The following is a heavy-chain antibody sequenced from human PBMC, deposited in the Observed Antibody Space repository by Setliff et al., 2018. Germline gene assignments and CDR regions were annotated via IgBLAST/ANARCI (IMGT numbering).Heavy chain of an antibody. J-gene: IGHJ6*03. CDR1: GDSISSGNW. D-gene: IGHD6-19*01. V-gene: IGHV4-4*02. CDR3: VRTDYSDGRYSMDV. CDR2: INHSGNT. Sequence: SETLSLTCAVSGDSISSGNWWSWVRQPPEKGLEWIGEINHSGNTNYNPSLKSRVTISVDKSTNQFSLKLNSVTAADTAVYYCVRTDYSDGRYSMDVWGKGTTVT.